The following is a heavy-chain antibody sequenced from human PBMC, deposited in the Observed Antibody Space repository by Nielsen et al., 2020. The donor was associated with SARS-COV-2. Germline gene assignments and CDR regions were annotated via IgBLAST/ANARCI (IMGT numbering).Heavy chain of an antibody. D-gene: IGHD2-8*01. CDR1: GYTFTSYG. J-gene: IGHJ4*02. CDR2: ISAYNGNT. V-gene: IGHV1-18*01. Sequence: ASVKVSCKASGYTFTSYGISWVRQAPGQGLEWMGWISAYNGNTNYAQKLQGRVTMTTDASTSTAYMELRSLRSDDTAVYYCARDPYCTNGVCYTFDYWGQETLVTVSS. CDR3: ARDPYCTNGVCYTFDY.